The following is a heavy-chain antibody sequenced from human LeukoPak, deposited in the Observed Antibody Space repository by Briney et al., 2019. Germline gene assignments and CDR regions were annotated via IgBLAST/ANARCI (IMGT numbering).Heavy chain of an antibody. CDR2: INSDGGST. CDR1: GFTFSSYW. CDR3: AKYSDILTGYPYYFDY. D-gene: IGHD3-9*01. J-gene: IGHJ4*02. V-gene: IGHV3-74*01. Sequence: GGSLRLSCAASGFTFSSYWMHWVRQAPGKGLVWVSRINSDGGSTSYTDSVKGRFTISRDNSKNTLYLQMDSLRAEDTAVYYCAKYSDILTGYPYYFDYWGQGTLVTVSS.